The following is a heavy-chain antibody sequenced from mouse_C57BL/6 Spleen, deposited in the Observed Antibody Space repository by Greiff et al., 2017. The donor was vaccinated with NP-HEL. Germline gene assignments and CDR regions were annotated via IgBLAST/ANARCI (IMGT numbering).Heavy chain of an antibody. J-gene: IGHJ2*01. CDR1: GYSITSGYD. CDR2: ISYSGST. D-gene: IGHD1-1*01. CDR3: ASSYYYGSSLDY. V-gene: IGHV3-1*01. Sequence: DVHLVESGPGMVKPSQSLSLTCTVTGYSITSGYDWHWIRHFPGNKLEWMGYISYSGSTNYNPSLKSRISITHDTSKNHFFLKLNSVTTEDTATYYCASSYYYGSSLDYWGQGTTLTVSS.